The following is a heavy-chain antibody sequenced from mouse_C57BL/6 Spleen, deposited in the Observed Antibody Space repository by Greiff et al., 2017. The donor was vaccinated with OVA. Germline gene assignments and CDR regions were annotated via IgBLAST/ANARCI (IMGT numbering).Heavy chain of an antibody. D-gene: IGHD2-1*01. Sequence: QVQLQQSGAELVKPGASVKLSCKASGYTFTSYWMQWVKQRPGQGLEWIGEIDPSDSYTNYNQKFKGKATLTVDTSSSTAYMQLSSLTSEDSAVCCWAGNQGAWFAYWGQGTLVTVSA. CDR2: IDPSDSYT. CDR3: AGNQGAWFAY. J-gene: IGHJ3*01. CDR1: GYTFTSYW. V-gene: IGHV1-50*01.